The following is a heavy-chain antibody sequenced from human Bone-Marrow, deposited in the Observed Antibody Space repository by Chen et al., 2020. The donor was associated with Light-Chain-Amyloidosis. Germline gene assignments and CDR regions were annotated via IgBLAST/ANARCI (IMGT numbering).Heavy chain of an antibody. D-gene: IGHD6-13*01. V-gene: IGHV5-51*01. J-gene: IGHJ4*02. Sequence: EVQLVQSGAEVIKPGESLKISCKGSGYSFNSFWIGWVRQMPGKGLEWMGIIYPGDSDTRYSPSFQGQVTISADKSITTAYLLWSGLKASDSAIYYCARLEGGVSSSWDSWGQGTLITVFS. CDR1: GYSFNSFW. CDR2: IYPGDSDT. CDR3: ARLEGGVSSSWDS.